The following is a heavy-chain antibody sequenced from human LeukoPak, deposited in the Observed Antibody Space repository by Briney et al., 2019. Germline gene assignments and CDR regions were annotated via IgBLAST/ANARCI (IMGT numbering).Heavy chain of an antibody. CDR1: GFTFSTNA. V-gene: IGHV3-23*01. Sequence: GGSLRLSCAASGFTFSTNAMTWVRQAPGKGLEWVSSISGSGGSTYYADSVQGRFTISRDNSKNTLYLQMNSLRAEDTAVYYCAKSSSMIVVVSHDYWGQGTLVTVSS. D-gene: IGHD3-22*01. CDR2: ISGSGGST. J-gene: IGHJ4*02. CDR3: AKSSSMIVVVSHDY.